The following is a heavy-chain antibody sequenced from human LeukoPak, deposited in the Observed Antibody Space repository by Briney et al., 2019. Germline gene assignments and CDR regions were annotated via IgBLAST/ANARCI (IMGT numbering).Heavy chain of an antibody. CDR2: MNPNSRNT. D-gene: IGHD3-22*01. Sequence: ASVKVSCKASGYAFTNYDINWVRQAPGQGLEWMGWMNPNSRNTGYARNFQGRVTMTSDTSMGTAYMELSSLRSEDTAMYYCARGNYYGNSVYDAFDIWGRGTMVTVSS. CDR1: GYAFTNYD. V-gene: IGHV1-8*01. J-gene: IGHJ3*02. CDR3: ARGNYYGNSVYDAFDI.